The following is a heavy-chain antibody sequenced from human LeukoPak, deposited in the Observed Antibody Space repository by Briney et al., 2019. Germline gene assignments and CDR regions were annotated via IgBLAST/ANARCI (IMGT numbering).Heavy chain of an antibody. CDR2: IGTAGDT. CDR1: GFTFSRYD. CDR3: ARGPFELVWFGERDWYFDL. J-gene: IGHJ2*01. D-gene: IGHD3-10*01. V-gene: IGHV3-13*01. Sequence: GGSLRLSCAASGFTFSRYDMHWVRQGTRKGLEWVSAIGTAGDTYYPGSVKGRFTISGENAKNSLYLQMNSLRAGDTAVYYCARGPFELVWFGERDWYFDLWGRGTLVTVSS.